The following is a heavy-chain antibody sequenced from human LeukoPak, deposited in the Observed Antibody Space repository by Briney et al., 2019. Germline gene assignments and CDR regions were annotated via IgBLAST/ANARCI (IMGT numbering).Heavy chain of an antibody. Sequence: ASVKVSCKASGGTFSSYAISWVRQAPGQGLEWMGGIIPIFGTANYAQKFQGRVTITTDESTSTAYIELSSLRSEDTTVYYCARDLGYSGYERNGYYYYMDVWGKGTTVTVSS. CDR3: ARDLGYSGYERNGYYYYMDV. D-gene: IGHD5-12*01. CDR2: IIPIFGTA. CDR1: GGTFSSYA. J-gene: IGHJ6*03. V-gene: IGHV1-69*05.